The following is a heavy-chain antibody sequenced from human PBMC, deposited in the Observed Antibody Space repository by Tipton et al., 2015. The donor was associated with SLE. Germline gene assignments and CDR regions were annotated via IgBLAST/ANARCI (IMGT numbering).Heavy chain of an antibody. V-gene: IGHV4-59*11. CDR1: GGSISPHF. J-gene: IGHJ6*03. CDR3: ARDVRVMNQYYYYMDV. Sequence: TLSLTCTVSGGSISPHFWTWIRLPPGKGLEWIGYIHYSGSTNNNPSLKIRVTISINTSKNQFSLKLTSVTAADTAVYYCARDVRVMNQYYYYMDVWGKGTTPPVS. CDR2: IHYSGST. D-gene: IGHD2-8*01.